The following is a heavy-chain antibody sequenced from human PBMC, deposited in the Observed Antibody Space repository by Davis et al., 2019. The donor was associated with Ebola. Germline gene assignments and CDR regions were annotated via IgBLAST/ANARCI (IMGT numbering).Heavy chain of an antibody. V-gene: IGHV3-30*03. J-gene: IGHJ6*04. CDR2: ISYDGSNK. D-gene: IGHD6-13*01. CDR1: GFTFSSYW. Sequence: PGGSLRLSCAASGFTFSSYWMSWVRQAPGKGLEWVAVISYDGSNKHYRDSVKGRFSISRDSSKNTLYLQMNSLRAEDTAVYYCARDPIAAAQHYYYYYGMDVWGKGTTVTVSS. CDR3: ARDPIAAAQHYYYYYGMDV.